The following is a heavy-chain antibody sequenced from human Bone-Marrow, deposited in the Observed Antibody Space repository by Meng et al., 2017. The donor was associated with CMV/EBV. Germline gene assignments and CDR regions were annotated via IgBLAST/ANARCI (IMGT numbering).Heavy chain of an antibody. J-gene: IGHJ5*02. CDR2: INPSGGST. Sequence: QGQVVQSVAEVKKPGASVKVSCKASGYTFTSYYMHWVRQAPGQGLEWMGIINPSGGSTSYAQKFQGRVTMTRDTSTSTVYMELSSLRSEDTAVYYCARDLVVVPAANNWFDPWGQGTLVTVSS. D-gene: IGHD2-2*01. CDR3: ARDLVVVPAANNWFDP. CDR1: GYTFTSYY. V-gene: IGHV1-46*01.